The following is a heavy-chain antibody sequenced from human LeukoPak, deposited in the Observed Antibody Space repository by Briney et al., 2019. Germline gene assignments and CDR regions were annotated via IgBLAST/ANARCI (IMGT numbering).Heavy chain of an antibody. Sequence: GASVKVSCKASGYTFTSYDINWVRQATGQGLEWMGWMSPNNGNTGYAQKFQGRVTMTRNTSTSTVYMELSSLRSEDTAVYYCAREYYYAGFDYWGQGTLITVSS. J-gene: IGHJ4*02. V-gene: IGHV1-8*01. CDR3: AREYYYAGFDY. CDR1: GYTFTSYD. CDR2: MSPNNGNT. D-gene: IGHD3-16*01.